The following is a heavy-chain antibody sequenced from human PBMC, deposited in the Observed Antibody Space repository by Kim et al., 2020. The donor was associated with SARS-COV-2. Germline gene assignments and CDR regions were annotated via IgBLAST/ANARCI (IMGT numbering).Heavy chain of an antibody. CDR1: GGSISSSSYY. V-gene: IGHV4-39*01. CDR2: IYYSGST. Sequence: SETLSLTCTVSGGSISSSSYYWGWIRQPPGKGLEWMGSIYYSGSTYYNPSLKSRVTISVDTSKNQFSLKLSSVTAADTAVYYCARRYNSGWYRPWGQGTLVTVSS. D-gene: IGHD6-19*01. CDR3: ARRYNSGWYRP. J-gene: IGHJ5*02.